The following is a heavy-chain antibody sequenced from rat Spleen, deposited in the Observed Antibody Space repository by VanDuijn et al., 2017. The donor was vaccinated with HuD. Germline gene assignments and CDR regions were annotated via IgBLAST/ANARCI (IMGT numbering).Heavy chain of an antibody. V-gene: IGHV5-7*01. Sequence: EVQLVESGGGLVQPGRSLTLSCSVSGFTFSAYYMAWVRQAPTKGLEWVATINYDGSNTYYRDSVKGRFTISRDNAKSTLYLQMDSLKSEDTATYYCVRSVLDYWGQGVMVTVSS. CDR1: GFTFSAYY. CDR3: VRSVLDY. J-gene: IGHJ2*01. CDR2: INYDGSNT.